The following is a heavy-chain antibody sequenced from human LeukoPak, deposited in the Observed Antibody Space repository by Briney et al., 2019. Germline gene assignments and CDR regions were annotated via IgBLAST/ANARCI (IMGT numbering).Heavy chain of an antibody. D-gene: IGHD2-15*01. J-gene: IGHJ6*02. Sequence: GGSLRLSCAASGFTFSSYSMNWVRQAPGKGLEWVSYISSSSSPIYYADSVKGRFTISRDNAKNSLYLQMNSLRDEDTAVYYCARTHCSGGSCFHFYGMDVWGQGTTVTVSS. CDR1: GFTFSSYS. V-gene: IGHV3-48*02. CDR3: ARTHCSGGSCFHFYGMDV. CDR2: ISSSSSPI.